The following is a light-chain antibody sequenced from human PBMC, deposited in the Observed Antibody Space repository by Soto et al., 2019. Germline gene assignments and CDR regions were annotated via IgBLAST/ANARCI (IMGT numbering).Light chain of an antibody. CDR2: AAS. J-gene: IGKJ1*01. Sequence: DIQMTQSPSSLSASVGDRFTITCRASQIISTYLNWYQQRAGLAPRLLIYAASSLQSGVPPRFSGSGSGTDFTLTISSLQPEDFATYFCQQTYSDPPTFGQGTKVDIK. CDR3: QQTYSDPPT. CDR1: QIISTY. V-gene: IGKV1-39*01.